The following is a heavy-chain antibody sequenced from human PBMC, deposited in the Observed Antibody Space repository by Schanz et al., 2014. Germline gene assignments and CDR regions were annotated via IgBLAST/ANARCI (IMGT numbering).Heavy chain of an antibody. Sequence: VQLVESGGGLVQPGGSVRLSCAVSGFTFSSYAMSWVRQAPGKGLEWVSAISGRGGRTYYADSVKGRFTISRDNSKNTLYLQMNSLRVEDTAVYYCARDIGADTAMGNWGQGTLVTVSS. J-gene: IGHJ4*02. CDR2: ISGRGGRT. D-gene: IGHD5-18*01. CDR3: ARDIGADTAMGN. V-gene: IGHV3-23*04. CDR1: GFTFSSYA.